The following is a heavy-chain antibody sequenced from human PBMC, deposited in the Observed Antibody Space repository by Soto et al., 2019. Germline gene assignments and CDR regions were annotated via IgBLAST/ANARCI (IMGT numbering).Heavy chain of an antibody. CDR3: ARLDGGDFWSGYPGFLNY. CDR1: GGSISSGGYY. D-gene: IGHD3-3*01. CDR2: IYYSGST. J-gene: IGHJ4*02. Sequence: QVQLQESGPGLVKPSQTLSLTCTVSGGSISSGGYYWSWIRQHPGKGLEWIGYIYYSGSTYYNPSPKSRVTISVDTSKNQFSLKLSSVTAADTAVYYCARLDGGDFWSGYPGFLNYWGQGTLVTVSS. V-gene: IGHV4-31*03.